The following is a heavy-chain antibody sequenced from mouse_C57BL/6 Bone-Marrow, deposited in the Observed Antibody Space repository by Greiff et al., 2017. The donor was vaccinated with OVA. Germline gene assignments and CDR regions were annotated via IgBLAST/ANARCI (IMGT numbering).Heavy chain of an antibody. V-gene: IGHV10-1*01. J-gene: IGHJ4*01. CDR2: IRSKSNNYAT. Sequence: EVHLVESGGGLVQPKGSLTLSCAASGFSFNTYAMNWVRQAPGPGLEWVACIRSKSNNYATYYADSVKDRFTISRDASESMLYLQKNNLKTEDTAMYYCVRHGISYIMDYWGQGTSVTVSS. CDR1: GFSFNTYA. CDR3: VRHGISYIMDY. D-gene: IGHD1-1*01.